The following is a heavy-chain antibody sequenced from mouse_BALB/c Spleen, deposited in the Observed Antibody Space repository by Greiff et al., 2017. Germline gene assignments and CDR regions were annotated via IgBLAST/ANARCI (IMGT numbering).Heavy chain of an antibody. V-gene: IGHV2-9*02. D-gene: IGHD1-1*01. CDR1: GFSLANYG. J-gene: IGHJ1*01. CDR3: GRITSARYFDG. CDR2: MWAGGST. Sequence: VQLVESGPGLVAPSQSLSITCTVSGFSLANYGVHWLRQPPGKGLEWLGVMWAGGSTNYNSALMSRLSISKDNSMSQVFLKMNSLQTDDTANYYGGRITSARYFDGWGAGTTVTGSS.